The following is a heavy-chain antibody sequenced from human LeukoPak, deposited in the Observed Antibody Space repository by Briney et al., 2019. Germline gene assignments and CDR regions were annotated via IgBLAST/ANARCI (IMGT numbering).Heavy chain of an antibody. CDR1: GFTFSSYA. D-gene: IGHD3-22*01. CDR2: ISGSGGST. J-gene: IGHJ4*02. V-gene: IGHV3-23*01. Sequence: GGSLRLSCAASGFTFSSYAMSWVRQAPGKGLEWVSAISGSGGSTYYADSVKGRFTISRDNSKNTLYLQMNSLRAEDTAVYYCAKEGPAYYYDSSGYYYGHYFDYWGQGTLVTVSS. CDR3: AKEGPAYYYDSSGYYYGHYFDY.